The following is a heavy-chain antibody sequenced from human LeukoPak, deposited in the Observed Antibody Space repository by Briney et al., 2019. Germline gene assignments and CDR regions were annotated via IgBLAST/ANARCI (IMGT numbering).Heavy chain of an antibody. D-gene: IGHD3-10*02. J-gene: IGHJ6*04. Sequence: GSLRLSCAASGFTFSGYGMSWVRQAPGKGLEWVSVISGSGGSTYYADSVKGRFTISRDNSKNTLYLQMNSLRAEDTAVYYCAELGITMIGGVWGKGTTVTISS. V-gene: IGHV3-23*01. CDR1: GFTFSGYG. CDR3: AELGITMIGGV. CDR2: ISGSGGST.